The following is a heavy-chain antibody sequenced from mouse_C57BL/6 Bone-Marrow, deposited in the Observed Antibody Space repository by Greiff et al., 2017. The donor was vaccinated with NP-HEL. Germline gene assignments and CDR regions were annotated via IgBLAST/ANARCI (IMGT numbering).Heavy chain of an antibody. Sequence: QVQLQQPGAELVMPGASVKLSCKASGYTFTSYWMHWVKQRPGQGLEWIGEIDPSASYTNYNQKFKGKSTLTVDKSSSTAYMQLSSLTSEDSAVYYCAREDNSYYAMDYGGQGTSVTVSA. CDR3: AREDNSYYAMDY. D-gene: IGHD1-3*01. V-gene: IGHV1-69*01. CDR2: IDPSASYT. CDR1: GYTFTSYW. J-gene: IGHJ4*01.